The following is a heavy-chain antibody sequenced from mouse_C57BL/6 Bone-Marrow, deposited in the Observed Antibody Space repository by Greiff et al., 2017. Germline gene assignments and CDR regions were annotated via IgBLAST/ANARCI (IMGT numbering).Heavy chain of an antibody. CDR2: IYPGGGYT. J-gene: IGHJ4*01. D-gene: IGHD4-1*01. CDR3: ARSGTRYYYAMDY. CDR1: GYTFTNYW. V-gene: IGHV1-63*01. Sequence: QVQLKESGAELVRPGTSVKMSCKASGYTFTNYWIGWAKQRPGHGLEWIGDIYPGGGYTNYNEKFKGKATLTADKSSSTAYMQFSSLTSEDSAIYYGARSGTRYYYAMDYWGQGTSVTVSS.